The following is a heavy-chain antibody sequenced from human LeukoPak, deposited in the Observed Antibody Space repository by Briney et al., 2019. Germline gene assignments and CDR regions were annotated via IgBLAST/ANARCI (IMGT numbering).Heavy chain of an antibody. CDR3: ARYSSSWRRAFDI. J-gene: IGHJ3*02. V-gene: IGHV4-30-2*01. Sequence: SQTLSLTCTVSGGSISSGGYYWSWIRQPPGKGLEWIGYIYHSGSTYYNPSLKSRVTISVDRSKNQFSLKLSSVTAADTAVYYCARYSSSWRRAFDIWGQGTMVTVSS. D-gene: IGHD6-13*01. CDR2: IYHSGST. CDR1: GGSISSGGYY.